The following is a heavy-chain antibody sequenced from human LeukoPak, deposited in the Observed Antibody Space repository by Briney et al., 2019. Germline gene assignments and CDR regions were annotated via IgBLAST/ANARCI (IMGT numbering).Heavy chain of an antibody. CDR1: GFTYSSYS. V-gene: IGHV3-21*01. CDR3: ARDGGHCSGGSCYYDYYYYYYMDV. J-gene: IGHJ6*03. D-gene: IGHD2-15*01. Sequence: GGSLRLSCAASGFTYSSYSMNWVRQAPGKGLEWVSSISSSSYVYYADSVKGRLTISRDNAENSLFLQMNSLRAEDTAVYYCARDGGHCSGGSCYYDYYYYYYMDVWGKGTTVTVSS. CDR2: ISSSSYV.